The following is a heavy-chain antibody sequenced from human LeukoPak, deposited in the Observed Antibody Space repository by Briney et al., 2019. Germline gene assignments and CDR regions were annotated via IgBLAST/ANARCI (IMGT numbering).Heavy chain of an antibody. D-gene: IGHD1-7*01. CDR3: AKDDWRRANWNFGKKTLFDY. CDR1: GFTFDDYA. J-gene: IGHJ4*02. Sequence: PGGSLRLSCAASGFTFDDYAMHWVRQAPGKGLEWVAVISYDGSNKYYADSVKGRFTISRDNSKNTLYLQMNSLRAEDTAVYYCAKDDWRRANWNFGKKTLFDYWGQGTLVTVSS. V-gene: IGHV3-30*18. CDR2: ISYDGSNK.